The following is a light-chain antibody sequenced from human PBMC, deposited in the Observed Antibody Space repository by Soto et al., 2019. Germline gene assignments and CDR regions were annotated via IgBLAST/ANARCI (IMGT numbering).Light chain of an antibody. CDR1: QDISNY. CDR3: QHYHNLPFT. CDR2: DAA. Sequence: DIQMTQSPSSLSASVGDRVTITCHASQDISNYLSWYQQKPGKATKLLIYDAANLQTGVPSRFSGGGSGTHFALTISSLQPEDIATYYCQHYHNLPFTFGPGTKVDV. J-gene: IGKJ3*01. V-gene: IGKV1-33*01.